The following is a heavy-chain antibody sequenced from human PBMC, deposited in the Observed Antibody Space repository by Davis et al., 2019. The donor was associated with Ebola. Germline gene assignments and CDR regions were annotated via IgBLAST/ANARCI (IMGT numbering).Heavy chain of an antibody. CDR2: MNPNSGNT. D-gene: IGHD2-2*01. Sequence: ASVKVSCKASGYTFTSYDINWVRQATGQGLEWMGWMNPNSGNTGYAQKFQGRVTMTRNTSISTAYMELSSLRSEDTAVYYCARGPIVVVPAAPGSAYYGMDVWGQGTTVTVTS. CDR3: ARGPIVVVPAAPGSAYYGMDV. J-gene: IGHJ6*02. V-gene: IGHV1-8*01. CDR1: GYTFTSYD.